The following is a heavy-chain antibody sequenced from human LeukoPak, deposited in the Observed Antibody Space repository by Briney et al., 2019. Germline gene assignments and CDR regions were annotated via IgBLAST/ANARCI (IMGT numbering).Heavy chain of an antibody. D-gene: IGHD2/OR15-2a*01. CDR1: GFTFSSYW. CDR2: IKLDGSET. CDR3: ARGGGNFEY. V-gene: IGHV3-7*01. Sequence: GGSLRLSCAASGFTFSSYWMSWVRQAPGRGLEWVANIKLDGSETYYVDSVKGRFTISRDNAKNSLYLQMNSLRAEDTAVYYCARGGGNFEYWGQGTLVTVSS. J-gene: IGHJ4*02.